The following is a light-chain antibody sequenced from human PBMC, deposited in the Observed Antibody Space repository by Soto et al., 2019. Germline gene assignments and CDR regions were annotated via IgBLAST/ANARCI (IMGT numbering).Light chain of an antibody. Sequence: EIVLTQSPGTLSLSPGERATLSCRASQSVSSSYLAWYQQKPGQAPRLIIYGASSRATGIPDRFSGSGSGTDFTLTISRLEPEDLAVYYCQQYGSSRTFGQGTKVEIK. J-gene: IGKJ1*01. CDR2: GAS. CDR3: QQYGSSRT. CDR1: QSVSSSY. V-gene: IGKV3-20*01.